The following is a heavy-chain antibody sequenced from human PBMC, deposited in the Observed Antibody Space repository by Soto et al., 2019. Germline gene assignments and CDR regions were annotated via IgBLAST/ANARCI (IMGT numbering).Heavy chain of an antibody. J-gene: IGHJ4*02. V-gene: IGHV1-46*01. CDR3: AGVYCSGGGCYGIDY. CDR2: INPSAGST. Sequence: ASVKVSCKASGYTFTSYYMHWVRQAPGQGLEWMGIINPSAGSTSYAQKFQGRVTMTRDTSTSTVYMELSSLRSEDTAVYYCAGVYCSGGGCYGIDYWGQGTLVTVSS. D-gene: IGHD2-15*01. CDR1: GYTFTSYY.